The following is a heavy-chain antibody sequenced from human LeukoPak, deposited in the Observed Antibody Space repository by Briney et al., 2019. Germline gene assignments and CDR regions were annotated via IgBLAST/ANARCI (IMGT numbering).Heavy chain of an antibody. J-gene: IGHJ4*02. Sequence: GGSLRLSCAASGFTFSDYWMQWVRQVPGKGLLWVSRIHLDGSAKSYADSVKGRFTISRDNAKNTLYLQKNSLRVEDTAVYYCARARYCTSGSCYADYWGQGTLVTVSS. V-gene: IGHV3-74*01. CDR1: GFTFSDYW. D-gene: IGHD2-15*01. CDR3: ARARYCTSGSCYADY. CDR2: IHLDGSAK.